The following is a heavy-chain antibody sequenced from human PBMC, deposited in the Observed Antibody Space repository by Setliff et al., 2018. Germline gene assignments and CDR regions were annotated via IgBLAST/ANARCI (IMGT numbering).Heavy chain of an antibody. CDR1: GYTFTSYG. J-gene: IGHJ5*02. CDR2: ISAYNGYI. D-gene: IGHD3-3*01. V-gene: IGHV1-18*01. CDR3: VRVGVTTWGQSWFDP. Sequence: ASVKVSCKASGYTFTSYGITWVRQAPGQGLEWMAWISAYNGYIVYAQKFQGRVTVTTDTSTSTAYMELRSLRADDTAVYYCVRVGVTTWGQSWFDPWGQGTLVTVSS.